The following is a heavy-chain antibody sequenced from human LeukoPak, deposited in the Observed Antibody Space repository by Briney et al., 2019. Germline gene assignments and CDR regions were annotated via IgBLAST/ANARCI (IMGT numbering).Heavy chain of an antibody. V-gene: IGHV4-31*03. CDR1: GGSISSGGYY. CDR2: IYYSGST. Sequence: PSQTLSLTCTVSGGSISSGGYYWSWIRQHPGKGLEWIGYIYYSGSTYYNPSLKSRVTISVDTSKNQFSLKLTSVTAADTAVYYCARHVDRGPNYYYHYGMDVWGQGTTVTVSS. J-gene: IGHJ6*02. CDR3: ARHVDRGPNYYYHYGMDV. D-gene: IGHD5-24*01.